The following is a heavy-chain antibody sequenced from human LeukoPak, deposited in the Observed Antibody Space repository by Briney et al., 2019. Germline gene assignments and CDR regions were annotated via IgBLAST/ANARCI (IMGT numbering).Heavy chain of an antibody. D-gene: IGHD2-21*01. CDR2: VSNGGST. CDR1: GGSVSTSTHY. J-gene: IGHJ5*01. Sequence: SETLSLTCTVSGGSVSTSTHYWGWIRHPPGKGLEWIGSVSNGGSTSYNPSLTSRISISVDTSKNQFSLKLNPVTAADTALYYCARSDHSHFVNWFDSWGQGILVAVSS. V-gene: IGHV4-39*01. CDR3: ARSDHSHFVNWFDS.